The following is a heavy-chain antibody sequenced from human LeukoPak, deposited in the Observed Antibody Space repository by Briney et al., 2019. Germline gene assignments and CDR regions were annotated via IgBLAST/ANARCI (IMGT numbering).Heavy chain of an antibody. CDR2: IYTSGST. V-gene: IGHV4-4*07. J-gene: IGHJ4*02. CDR3: ARGRGRQWLLPSYYFDY. Sequence: PSETLSLTCTVPGGSISSYYWSWIRQPAGKGLEWIGRIYTSGSTNYNPSLKSRVTMSVDTSKNQFSLKPSSVTAADTAVYYCARGRGRQWLLPSYYFDYWGQGTLVTVSS. D-gene: IGHD6-19*01. CDR1: GGSISSYY.